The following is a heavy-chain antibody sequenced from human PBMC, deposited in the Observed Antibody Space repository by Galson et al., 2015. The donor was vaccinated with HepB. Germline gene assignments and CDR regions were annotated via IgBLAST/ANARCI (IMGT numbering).Heavy chain of an antibody. CDR1: GFTFSSYA. CDR3: ARDPSGNYYYDY. D-gene: IGHD1-26*01. J-gene: IGHJ4*02. CDR2: ISYDGSNK. Sequence: SLRLPCAASGFTFSSYAMHWVRQAPGKGLEWVASISYDGSNKYYADSVKGRFTISRDNSKSTLYLQMNSLGAEDTAVYYCARDPSGNYYYDYWGQGTLVTVSS. V-gene: IGHV3-30-3*01.